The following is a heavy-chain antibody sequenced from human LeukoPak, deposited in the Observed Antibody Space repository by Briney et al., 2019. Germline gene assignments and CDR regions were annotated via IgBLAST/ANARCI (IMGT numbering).Heavy chain of an antibody. CDR1: GFTFTSSA. V-gene: IGHV1-58*01. CDR2: IVVGSGST. CDR3: AAVGPFTGTTRRDYYFDY. D-gene: IGHD1-1*01. Sequence: GTSVKVSCKASGFTFTSSAVQWVRQARGQRLEWIGWIVVGSGSTNYAQKFQERVTITRDMSTSTAYMELSSLRSEDTAVYYCAAVGPFTGTTRRDYYFDYWGQGTLVTVSS. J-gene: IGHJ4*02.